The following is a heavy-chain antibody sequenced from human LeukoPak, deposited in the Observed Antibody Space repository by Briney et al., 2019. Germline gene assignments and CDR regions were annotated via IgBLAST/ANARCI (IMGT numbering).Heavy chain of an antibody. J-gene: IGHJ4*02. V-gene: IGHV3-11*01. CDR3: ARGPGFWSGYYTGALFQY. D-gene: IGHD3-3*01. Sequence: KPGGSLRLSCAASGFTFSDYYMSWIRQAPGKGLEWVSYISSSGSTIYYADSVKGRFTISRDNAKNSLYLQMSSLRAEDTAVYYCARGPGFWSGYYTGALFQYWGQGTLVTVSS. CDR1: GFTFSDYY. CDR2: ISSSGSTI.